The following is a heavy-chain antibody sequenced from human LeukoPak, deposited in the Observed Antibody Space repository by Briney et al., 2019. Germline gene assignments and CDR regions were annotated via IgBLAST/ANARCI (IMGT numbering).Heavy chain of an antibody. CDR2: IIPIFGTA. D-gene: IGHD3-22*01. J-gene: IGHJ3*02. V-gene: IGHV1-69*05. CDR1: GGTFSSYA. Sequence: SVKVSCKASGGTFSSYAISWVRQAPGRGLEWMGRIIPIFGTANYAQKFQGRVTITTDESTSTAYMQPSSLRSEDTAVYYCARKVVNTPAAFDIWGQGTMVTFST. CDR3: ARKVVNTPAAFDI.